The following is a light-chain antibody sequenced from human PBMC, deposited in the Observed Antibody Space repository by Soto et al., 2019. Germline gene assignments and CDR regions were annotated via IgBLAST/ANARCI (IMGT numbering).Light chain of an antibody. V-gene: IGKV3-15*01. CDR2: GAS. CDR1: QYINTR. CDR3: QQYNNWPPLT. J-gene: IGKJ4*01. Sequence: EIVLKQSPATLSSFPGDRVTLSCRASQYINTRLAWYQHRPGQAPRLLIYGASTRATGIPARFSASGSGTEFTLTISSLQSEDFAVYYCQQYNNWPPLTFGGGAKVDIK.